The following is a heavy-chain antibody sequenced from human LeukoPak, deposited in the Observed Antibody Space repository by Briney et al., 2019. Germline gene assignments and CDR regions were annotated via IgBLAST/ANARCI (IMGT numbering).Heavy chain of an antibody. CDR2: ISSSSSTI. Sequence: PGGSLRLSCAASGFTFSSYSMNWVRQAPGKGLEWVSYISSSSSTIYYADSVKGRFTISRDNAKNSLYLQMNSLRAEDTAVYYCARALSRITMIVARDYFDYWGQGTLVTVSS. CDR1: GFTFSSYS. CDR3: ARALSRITMIVARDYFDY. V-gene: IGHV3-48*04. D-gene: IGHD3-22*01. J-gene: IGHJ4*02.